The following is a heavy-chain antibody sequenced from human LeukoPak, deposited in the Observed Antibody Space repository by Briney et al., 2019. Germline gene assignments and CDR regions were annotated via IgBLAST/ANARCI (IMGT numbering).Heavy chain of an antibody. CDR3: AKKDVAYSSSWYYFVY. CDR2: ISGSGGST. CDR1: GFTFSSYA. D-gene: IGHD6-13*01. J-gene: IGHJ4*02. Sequence: GGSLRLSCAASGFTFSSYAMSWVRQAPGKGLEWVSAISGSGGSTYYADSVKGRFTISRDNSKNTLYLQMNSLRAEDTAVYYCAKKDVAYSSSWYYFVYWGQGTLVTVSS. V-gene: IGHV3-23*01.